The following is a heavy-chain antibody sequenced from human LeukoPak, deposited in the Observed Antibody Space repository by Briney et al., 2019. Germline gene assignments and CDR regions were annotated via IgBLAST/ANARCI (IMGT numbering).Heavy chain of an antibody. CDR3: ARGSHYYASSGPSPAYFQY. J-gene: IGHJ4*02. D-gene: IGHD3-22*01. V-gene: IGHV3-9*01. CDR1: GFTFDDYA. CDR2: ISWNSGKI. Sequence: PGRSLRLSCAASGFTFDDYAMYWVRQAPGKGLEWVSGISWNSGKIGYADSVKGRFTISRDNAKNSLYLRMNSLRAEDTALYYCARGSHYYASSGPSPAYFQYWGQGTLVTVSS.